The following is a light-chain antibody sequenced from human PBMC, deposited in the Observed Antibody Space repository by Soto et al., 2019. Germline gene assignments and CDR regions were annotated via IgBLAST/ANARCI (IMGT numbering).Light chain of an antibody. V-gene: IGLV8-61*01. CDR2: NTN. J-gene: IGLJ3*02. CDR3: LLYLGGGIWV. CDR1: SGPVFTSSY. Sequence: VVTQEPSFSVSPGGTVTLTCGLSSGPVFTSSYPNWYQQTPGQAPRTLIFNTNTRSSGVPDRFSGSILGDKAALTITGAQADDDSYYYCLLYLGGGIWVFGGWTKLTVL.